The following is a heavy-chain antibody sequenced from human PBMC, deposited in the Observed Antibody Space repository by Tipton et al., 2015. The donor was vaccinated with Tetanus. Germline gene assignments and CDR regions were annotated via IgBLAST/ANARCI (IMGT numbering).Heavy chain of an antibody. D-gene: IGHD3-22*01. J-gene: IGHJ6*02. V-gene: IGHV3-21*01. CDR2: ITGSGHI. CDR3: ARDQIVEQATRDHDYGVDV. CDR1: GFTLTTYS. Sequence: GSLRLSCAASGFTLTTYSINWFRQAPGKGLEWVSSITGSGHITYADSVKGRFTISRDNAKNSLYLLMDSLRAEDTAVYYCARDQIVEQATRDHDYGVDVWGQGTTVTVSS.